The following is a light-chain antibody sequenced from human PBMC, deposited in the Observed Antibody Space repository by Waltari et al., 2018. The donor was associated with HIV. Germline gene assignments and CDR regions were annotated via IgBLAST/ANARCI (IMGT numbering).Light chain of an antibody. CDR1: ALPKQY. CDR3: QSADSSGTHYV. CDR2: KDS. J-gene: IGLJ1*01. V-gene: IGLV3-25*03. Sequence: SYELTQPPSVSVSPGQTARITCSGDALPKQYAYWYQQKPGQAPVVMIYKDSERPSGIPERFSGSSSGTTVTLTISGVQAEDEADYYCQSADSSGTHYVFGTGTKVTV.